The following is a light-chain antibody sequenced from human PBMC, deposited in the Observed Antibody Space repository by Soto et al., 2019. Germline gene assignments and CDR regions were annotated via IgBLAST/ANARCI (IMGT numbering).Light chain of an antibody. Sequence: DVQMTQSPSSVSASLGDRVIITCRASQDISTWLAWYQQKPGEAPKLLIYAASSLQNGVPSRFSGSGSGTDFTLTISSLQPEDFATYYCLQANSPFTFGSGTKVDV. CDR3: LQANSPFT. CDR1: QDISTW. J-gene: IGKJ3*01. CDR2: AAS. V-gene: IGKV1-12*01.